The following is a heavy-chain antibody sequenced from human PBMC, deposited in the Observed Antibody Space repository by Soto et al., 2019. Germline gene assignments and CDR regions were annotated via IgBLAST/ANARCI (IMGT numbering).Heavy chain of an antibody. J-gene: IGHJ6*02. CDR2: IYTSGST. CDR3: ARGKQEWPRYYYYGMDV. CDR1: GGSISSYY. Sequence: KPSETLSLTCTVSGGSISSYYWSWIRQPAGKGLEWIGRIYTSGSTDYNPSLKSRVTMSVDTSKNQFSLKLSSVTAADTAVYYCARGKQEWPRYYYYGMDVWGQGTTVTVSS. V-gene: IGHV4-4*07. D-gene: IGHD3-3*01.